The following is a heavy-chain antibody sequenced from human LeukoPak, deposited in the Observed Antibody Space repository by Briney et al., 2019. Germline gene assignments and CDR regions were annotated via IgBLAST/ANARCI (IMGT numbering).Heavy chain of an antibody. Sequence: GGSLRLSCAASGFTFSSYSMNWVRQAPGKGLEWVSYISSSSSTIYYADSVKGRFTISRDNAKNSLYLQMNSLRAEDTAVYYCARGRFMITFGGVIDWFDPWGQGTLVTVSS. CDR3: ARGRFMITFGGVIDWFDP. V-gene: IGHV3-48*01. CDR1: GFTFSSYS. CDR2: ISSSSSTI. D-gene: IGHD3-16*02. J-gene: IGHJ5*02.